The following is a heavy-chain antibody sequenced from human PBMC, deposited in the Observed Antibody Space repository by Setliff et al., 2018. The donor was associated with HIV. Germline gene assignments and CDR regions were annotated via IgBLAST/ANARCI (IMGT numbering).Heavy chain of an antibody. CDR1: GGSISSGGYS. V-gene: IGHV4-30-2*01. J-gene: IGHJ4*02. CDR2: IYHSGST. CDR3: ARGRGYGSGTYYPLDY. Sequence: SETLSLTCAVSGGSISSGGYSWSWIRQPPGKGLEWIGYIYHSGSTYYNPSLKSRVTISIDRSKNQFSLKLRSVTAADTALYYCARGRGYGSGTYYPLDYWGQGTLVTVSS. D-gene: IGHD3-10*01.